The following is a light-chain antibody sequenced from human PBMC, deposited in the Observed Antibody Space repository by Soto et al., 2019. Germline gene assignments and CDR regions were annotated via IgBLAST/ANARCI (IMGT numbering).Light chain of an antibody. J-gene: IGKJ1*01. V-gene: IGKV1-39*01. CDR2: AAS. CDR1: QSISSY. CDR3: QHANNFPLT. Sequence: DIQMTQSPSSLSASVGDRVTITCRASQSISSYLNWYQQKPGKAPKLLIYAASSLHSGVPSRFSGSGSGTDFTLTISGLQSEDFATYYCQHANNFPLTYGQGTKVDIK.